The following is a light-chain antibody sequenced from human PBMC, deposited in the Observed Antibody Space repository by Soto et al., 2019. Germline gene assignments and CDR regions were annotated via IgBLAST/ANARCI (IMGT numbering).Light chain of an antibody. V-gene: IGKV3-15*01. CDR1: QSVSTN. CDR3: QQYHNWPPST. Sequence: EIVMTQSPATLSVSPGERATLSCMASQSVSTNLAWYQQKPGQAPRLLMYGASTRATGIPARFSGSGSGTEFTLTNSSLQSEDFAVYYCQQYHNWPPSTFGQGTKLEIK. J-gene: IGKJ2*01. CDR2: GAS.